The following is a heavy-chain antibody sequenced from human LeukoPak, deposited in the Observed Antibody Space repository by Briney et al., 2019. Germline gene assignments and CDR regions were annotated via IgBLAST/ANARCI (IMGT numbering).Heavy chain of an antibody. CDR1: GGTFSSYA. V-gene: IGHV1-69*05. Sequence: ASVKVSCKASGGTFSSYAISWVRQAPGQGLEWMGGIIPIFGTANYAQKFQGRVTMTRDMSTSTVYMELSSLRSDDTAVYYCAKDQSYGSGSYHDYWGQGTLVTVSS. J-gene: IGHJ4*02. CDR3: AKDQSYGSGSYHDY. D-gene: IGHD3-10*01. CDR2: IIPIFGTA.